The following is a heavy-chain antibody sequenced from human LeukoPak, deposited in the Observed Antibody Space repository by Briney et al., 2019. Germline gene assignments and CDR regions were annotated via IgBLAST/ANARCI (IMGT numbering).Heavy chain of an antibody. Sequence: ASVRVSCTASVYGFTIYGINWVRQAPGQGLEWMGWISTYNGQTKYTQSLQGRVAMTTDTATSTVYLDLGSLRPDDTAVYYCARERRPGHSPDFSDFDYWGQGTLVTVSS. CDR3: ARERRPGHSPDFSDFDY. CDR1: VYGFTIYG. CDR2: ISTYNGQT. D-gene: IGHD1-14*01. V-gene: IGHV1-18*01. J-gene: IGHJ4*02.